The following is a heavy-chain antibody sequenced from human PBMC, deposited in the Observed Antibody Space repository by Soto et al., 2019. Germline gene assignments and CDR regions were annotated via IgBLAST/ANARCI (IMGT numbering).Heavy chain of an antibody. CDR1: GFTFSSYG. D-gene: IGHD3-22*01. Sequence: GGSLRLSCAASGFTFSSYGMHWVRQAPGKGLERVAVIWYDGRNKYYADTVKGRFTISRDNSKNTLYLKMNRLRAEDTAVYYFARDKRFRYDSSGIPYYFDYWGQGTLVTVSS. CDR3: ARDKRFRYDSSGIPYYFDY. CDR2: IWYDGRNK. V-gene: IGHV3-33*01. J-gene: IGHJ4*02.